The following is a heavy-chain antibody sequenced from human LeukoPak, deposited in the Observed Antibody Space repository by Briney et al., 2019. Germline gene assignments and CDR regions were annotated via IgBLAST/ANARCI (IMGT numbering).Heavy chain of an antibody. V-gene: IGHV4-34*01. J-gene: IGHJ6*03. CDR2: INHSGST. D-gene: IGHD6-13*01. Sequence: SETLSLTCTVSGGSISSYYWSWIRQPPGKGLEWIGEINHSGSTNYNPSLKSRVTISVDTSKNQFSLKLSSVTAADTAVYYCARHTGGSWYYYYYYMDVWGKGTTVTISS. CDR1: GGSISSYY. CDR3: ARHTGGSWYYYYYYMDV.